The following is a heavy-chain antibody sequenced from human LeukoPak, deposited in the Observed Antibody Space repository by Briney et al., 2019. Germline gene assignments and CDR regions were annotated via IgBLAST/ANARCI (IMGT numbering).Heavy chain of an antibody. J-gene: IGHJ4*02. Sequence: PSETLSLTCTVSGGSISSYYWSWIRQPAGKGLEWIGRIYTSGSTNYNPSLKSRVTMSVDTSKNQFSLKLSSVTAADTAVYYCARDRPGRDSGYDFDYWGQGTLVTVSS. CDR3: ARDRPGRDSGYDFDY. CDR1: GGSISSYY. V-gene: IGHV4-4*07. CDR2: IYTSGST. D-gene: IGHD5-12*01.